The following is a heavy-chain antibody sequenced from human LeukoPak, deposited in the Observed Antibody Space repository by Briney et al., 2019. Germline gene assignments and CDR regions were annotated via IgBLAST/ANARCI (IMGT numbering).Heavy chain of an antibody. D-gene: IGHD6-25*01. Sequence: ASVKVSCKASGGTFSSYAIGWVRQAPGQGLEWMGGIIPIFGTANYAQKFQGRVTITADESTSTAYMELSSLRSEDTAVYYCARVGYSSALRGYYFDYWGQGTLVTVSS. J-gene: IGHJ4*02. CDR2: IIPIFGTA. CDR1: GGTFSSYA. CDR3: ARVGYSSALRGYYFDY. V-gene: IGHV1-69*13.